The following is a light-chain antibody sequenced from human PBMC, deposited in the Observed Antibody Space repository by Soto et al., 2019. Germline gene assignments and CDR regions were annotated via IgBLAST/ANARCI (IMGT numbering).Light chain of an antibody. CDR3: QQYNKWPWT. Sequence: IVMTQSPATLSVSPGERATLSCRASQSVSGNLAWYQQKPGQAPRLLIYGASTRATGIPARFSGTGSGTEFTLTISSLQSEDFAVYYCQQYNKWPWTFGQGTKVDIK. CDR1: QSVSGN. CDR2: GAS. V-gene: IGKV3-15*01. J-gene: IGKJ1*01.